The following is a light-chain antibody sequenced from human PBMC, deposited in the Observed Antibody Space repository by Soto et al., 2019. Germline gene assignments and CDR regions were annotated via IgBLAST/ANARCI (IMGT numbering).Light chain of an antibody. CDR3: QQHNQWPIT. CDR2: YIS. V-gene: IGKV3D-15*01. Sequence: IVMTLSAATLSVSPGETASLSCRASQSAGNFLAWYQQKHGQAPRLLIYYISTRATGIPARFSGSGYGTEFNLTINSLQSEDSAVYYCQQHNQWPITFGQGTRLEIK. J-gene: IGKJ5*01. CDR1: QSAGNF.